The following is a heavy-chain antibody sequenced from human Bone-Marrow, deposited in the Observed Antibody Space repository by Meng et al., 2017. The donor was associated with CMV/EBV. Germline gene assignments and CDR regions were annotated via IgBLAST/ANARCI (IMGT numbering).Heavy chain of an antibody. Sequence: SVKVSCKASGGTFSSYAISWVRQAPGQGLEWMGGIIPIFGTANYAQKFQGRVTITTDESTSTAYMGLSSLRSEDTAVYYCARGQSPDIVVVPAAIYYYYYGMDVWGQGTTVTVSS. CDR2: IIPIFGTA. V-gene: IGHV1-69*05. J-gene: IGHJ6*02. CDR3: ARGQSPDIVVVPAAIYYYYYGMDV. D-gene: IGHD2-2*01. CDR1: GGTFSSYA.